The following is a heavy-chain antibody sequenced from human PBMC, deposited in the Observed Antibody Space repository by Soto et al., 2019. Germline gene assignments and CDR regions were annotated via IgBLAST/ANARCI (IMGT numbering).Heavy chain of an antibody. D-gene: IGHD6-13*01. J-gene: IGHJ6*02. V-gene: IGHV3-33*01. Sequence: GGSLRLSCAASGFTFSSYGMHWVRQAPGKGLEWVAVIWYDGSNKYYADSVKGRFTTSRDNSKDTLYLQMNSLRAEDTAVYYCARPKYSSSWYPSSSDYYYYGMDVWGQGTTVTVSS. CDR1: GFTFSSYG. CDR3: ARPKYSSSWYPSSSDYYYYGMDV. CDR2: IWYDGSNK.